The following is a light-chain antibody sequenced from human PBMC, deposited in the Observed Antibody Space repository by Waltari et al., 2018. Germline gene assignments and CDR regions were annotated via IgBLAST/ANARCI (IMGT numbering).Light chain of an antibody. V-gene: IGLV1-47*01. CDR3: AAWDDSLSGVV. CDR2: RNN. Sequence: QSVLTQPPSASGTPGQRVTIPCSGRSSTIGSNYVSWYQQRPGTAPKLLIYRNNQRPSGVPDRFSGSKSGTSASLAISGLRSEDEADYYCAAWDDSLSGVVFGGGTKLTVL. CDR1: SSTIGSNY. J-gene: IGLJ2*01.